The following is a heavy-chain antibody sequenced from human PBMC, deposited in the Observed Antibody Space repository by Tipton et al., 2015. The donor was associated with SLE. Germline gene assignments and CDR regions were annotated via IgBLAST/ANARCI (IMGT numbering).Heavy chain of an antibody. CDR2: INHSGST. V-gene: IGHV4-39*07. Sequence: TLSLTCTVSGGSISSSSYYWGWIRQPPGKGLEWIGEINHSGSTNYNPSLKSRVTISVDTSKNQFSLKLSSVTAADTAVYYCARGPQWELLRGPYYFDYWGQGTLVTVSS. CDR3: ARGPQWELLRGPYYFDY. D-gene: IGHD1-26*01. CDR1: GGSISSSSYY. J-gene: IGHJ4*02.